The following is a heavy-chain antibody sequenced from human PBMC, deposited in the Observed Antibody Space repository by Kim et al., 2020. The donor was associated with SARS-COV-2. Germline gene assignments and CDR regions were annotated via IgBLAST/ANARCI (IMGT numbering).Heavy chain of an antibody. Sequence: GRFTISRDNAKNSLYLQMNSLRAEDTAVYYCARGDYDSSGYYIYYYGMDVWGQGTTVTVSS. V-gene: IGHV3-11*06. CDR3: ARGDYDSSGYYIYYYGMDV. D-gene: IGHD3-22*01. J-gene: IGHJ6*02.